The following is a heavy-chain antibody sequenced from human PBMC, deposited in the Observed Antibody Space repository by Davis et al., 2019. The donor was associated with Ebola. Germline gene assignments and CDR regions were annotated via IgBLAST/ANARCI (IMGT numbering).Heavy chain of an antibody. CDR3: AREGWAGSGRCLAS. D-gene: IGHD6-25*01. CDR2: MTSDGLR. J-gene: IGHJ4*02. Sequence: GGSLRLSCAVSGVTFYDYNMNWVRQAPGKGLEWVASMTSDGLRSYADFVEGRFTISSDGAHISLYLQLSDLRVDDTAVYYCAREGWAGSGRCLASWGQGTLVTVSP. CDR1: GVTFYDYN. V-gene: IGHV3-69-1*01.